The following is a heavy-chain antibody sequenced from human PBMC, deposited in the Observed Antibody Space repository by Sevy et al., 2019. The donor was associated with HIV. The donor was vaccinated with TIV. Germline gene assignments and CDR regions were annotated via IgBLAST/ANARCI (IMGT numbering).Heavy chain of an antibody. J-gene: IGHJ4*02. Sequence: GGSLRLSCAASGFTLSKYSLSGVGRPPGKGRGWVSTLSFGCGEITYADSVKGRFTISRDNSKSSVYLQMNNLRPEDTAVYYCAREGCTKPHDYWGQGTLVTVSS. V-gene: IGHV3-23*01. CDR2: LSFGCGEI. D-gene: IGHD2-8*01. CDR3: AREGCTKPHDY. CDR1: GFTLSKYS.